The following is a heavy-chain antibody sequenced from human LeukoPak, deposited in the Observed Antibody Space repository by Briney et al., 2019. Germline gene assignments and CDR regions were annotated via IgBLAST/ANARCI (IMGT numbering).Heavy chain of an antibody. V-gene: IGHV4-59*01. CDR2: IYYSGST. Sequence: PSETLSLTCTVSGGSISSYYWSLIRQPPGKGLEWIGYIYYSGSTNYNPSLKSRVTISVDTSKNQFSLKLSSVTAADTAVYYCARVKTGTRYYYYYYGMDVWGQGTTVTVSS. CDR1: GGSISSYY. D-gene: IGHD1-7*01. J-gene: IGHJ6*02. CDR3: ARVKTGTRYYYYYYGMDV.